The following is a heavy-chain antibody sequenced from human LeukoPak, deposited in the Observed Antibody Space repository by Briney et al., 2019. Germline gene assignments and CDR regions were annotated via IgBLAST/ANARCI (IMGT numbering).Heavy chain of an antibody. V-gene: IGHV5-51*01. D-gene: IGHD3-10*01. Sequence: GESLKISCKGSGYSFTSYWIGWVRQVPGKGLEWMGIIYPGDSDTRYSPSFQGQVTISADKSISTAYLQWSSLKASDTAMYYCARLPYGSGSYYHAYFDYWGQGTLVTVSS. CDR1: GYSFTSYW. CDR2: IYPGDSDT. J-gene: IGHJ4*02. CDR3: ARLPYGSGSYYHAYFDY.